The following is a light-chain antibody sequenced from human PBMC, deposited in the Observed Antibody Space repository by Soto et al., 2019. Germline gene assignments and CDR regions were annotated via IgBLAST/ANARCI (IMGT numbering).Light chain of an antibody. Sequence: EIVLTQSPGTLSLSPGERATLSCRASQSVRNSYLAWYQQKPGQAPRLLIYGASGRATGIPDRSSGSGSGTDFTLTISRLEPEDFAVYYCQQYGSSPYTFGQGTKLEI. CDR2: GAS. V-gene: IGKV3-20*01. CDR1: QSVRNSY. J-gene: IGKJ2*01. CDR3: QQYGSSPYT.